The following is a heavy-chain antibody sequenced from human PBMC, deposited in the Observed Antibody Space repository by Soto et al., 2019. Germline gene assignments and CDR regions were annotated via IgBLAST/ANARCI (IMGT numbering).Heavy chain of an antibody. CDR1: GYSFTSYW. CDR2: IYPGDSDT. CDR3: ARLNRDSYCSSTSCYSKADYYGMDV. D-gene: IGHD2-2*01. Sequence: GESLKISCNGSGYSFTSYWIGWVRQMPGKGLEWMGIIYPGDSDTRYSPSFQGQVTISADKSISTAYLQWSSLKASDTAMYYCARLNRDSYCSSTSCYSKADYYGMDVWGQGTTVTVSS. V-gene: IGHV5-51*01. J-gene: IGHJ6*02.